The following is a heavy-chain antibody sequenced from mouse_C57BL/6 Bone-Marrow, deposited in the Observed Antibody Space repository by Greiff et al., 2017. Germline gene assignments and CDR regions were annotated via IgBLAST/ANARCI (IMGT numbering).Heavy chain of an antibody. CDR3: ARGNSKWGYAMDY. J-gene: IGHJ4*01. D-gene: IGHD2-5*01. Sequence: QVHVKQPGAELVMPGASVKLSCKASGYTFTSYWMHWVKQRPGQGLEWIGEIDPSDSYTNYNQKFKGKSKLTVAKSYSTAYMQLSSLTSDDSAVYYCARGNSKWGYAMDYWGQGTSVTVSS. V-gene: IGHV1-69*01. CDR2: IDPSDSYT. CDR1: GYTFTSYW.